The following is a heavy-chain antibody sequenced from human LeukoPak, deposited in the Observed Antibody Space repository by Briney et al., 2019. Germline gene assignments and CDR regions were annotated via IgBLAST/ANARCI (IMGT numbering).Heavy chain of an antibody. V-gene: IGHV1-69*04. J-gene: IGHJ4*02. Sequence: ASVTVSCKASGGTFSSYAISWVRQAPGQGLEWMGRIIPILGIANYAQKFQGRVTITADKSTSTAYMELSSLRSEDTAVYYCARAKIGYDYVWGSYRYTAEGHFDYWGQGTLVTVSS. D-gene: IGHD3-16*02. CDR3: ARAKIGYDYVWGSYRYTAEGHFDY. CDR1: GGTFSSYA. CDR2: IIPILGIA.